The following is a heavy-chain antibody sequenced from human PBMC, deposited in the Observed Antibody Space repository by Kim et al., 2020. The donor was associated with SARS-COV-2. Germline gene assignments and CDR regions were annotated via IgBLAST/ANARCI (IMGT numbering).Heavy chain of an antibody. J-gene: IGHJ4*01. CDR1: GGSISSGGYY. CDR2: IYYSGST. CDR3: ARAGESGRSVLYFEY. Sequence: SQTLSLTCTVSGGSISSGGYYWSWIRQHPGKGLERIGYIYYSGSTYYNPSLKSRVTISVDTPKNKFSRTRTSVTAAVTPGIYGARAGESGRSVLYFEYRG. D-gene: IGHD6-19*01. V-gene: IGHV4-31*03.